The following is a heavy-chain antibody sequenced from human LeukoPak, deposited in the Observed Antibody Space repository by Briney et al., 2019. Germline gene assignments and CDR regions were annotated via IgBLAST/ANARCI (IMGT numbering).Heavy chain of an antibody. CDR2: ISPSSSTT. Sequence: GGSLRLSCAASGFTFSSYNMNWVRQAPGKGLEWISYISPSSSTTYYADSVKGRFTISRDNAKNTLYLQMNSLRAEDTAVYYCARDAGHDPGYFDYWGQGTLVTVSS. J-gene: IGHJ4*02. CDR1: GFTFSSYN. V-gene: IGHV3-48*01. CDR3: ARDAGHDPGYFDY.